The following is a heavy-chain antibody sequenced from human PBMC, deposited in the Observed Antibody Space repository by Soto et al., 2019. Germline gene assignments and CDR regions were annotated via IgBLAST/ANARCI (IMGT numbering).Heavy chain of an antibody. CDR1: GFTFSSYW. J-gene: IGHJ4*02. V-gene: IGHV3-7*03. D-gene: IGHD5-12*01. CDR2: IKQDGSEK. Sequence: GSLRLSCAASGFTFSSYWMSWVRQAPGKGLEWVANIKQDGSEKYYVDSVKGRFTISRDNAKNSLYLQMNSLRAEDTAVYYCARVGGLRRDGYNYFDYWGQGTLVTVSS. CDR3: ARVGGLRRDGYNYFDY.